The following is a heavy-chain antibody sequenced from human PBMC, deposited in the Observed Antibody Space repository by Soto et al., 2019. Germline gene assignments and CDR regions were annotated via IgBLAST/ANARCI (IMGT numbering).Heavy chain of an antibody. J-gene: IGHJ1*01. CDR2: ISSSGIAT. CDR1: GFTFSYYE. CDR3: VEGVDKTGFGMAYFPH. D-gene: IGHD3-9*01. Sequence: TGGSLRLSCAASGFTFSYYEMNWVRQPPGKGLEWVSYISSSGIATYYADSVKGRFSISRDNAKNSVYLEMNSLRADDTAVYYCVEGVDKTGFGMAYFPHWGQGTLVTVSS. V-gene: IGHV3-48*03.